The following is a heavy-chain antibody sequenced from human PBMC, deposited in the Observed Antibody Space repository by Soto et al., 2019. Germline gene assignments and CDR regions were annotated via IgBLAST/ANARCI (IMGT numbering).Heavy chain of an antibody. CDR2: ISSSGSTK. V-gene: IGHV3-48*03. CDR1: GFTFSSYE. Sequence: GGSLRLSCAASGFTFSSYEMSWVRQAPGKGLEWVSYISSSGSTKYYADSVKGRFTISRDNAKNSLYLQMNSLRGEDTAVYYCATYPWGYSIDYWGQGTLVTVSS. CDR3: ATYPWGYSIDY. D-gene: IGHD3-16*01. J-gene: IGHJ4*02.